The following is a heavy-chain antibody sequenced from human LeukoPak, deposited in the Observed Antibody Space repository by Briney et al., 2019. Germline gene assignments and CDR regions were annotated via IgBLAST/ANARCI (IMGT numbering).Heavy chain of an antibody. D-gene: IGHD3-9*01. CDR1: GFTFTSYG. CDR2: ISSSSSYI. CDR3: ARDKVPLRYFDWSEGDAFDI. J-gene: IGHJ3*02. Sequence: PGGSLRLSCEASGFTFTSYGMSWVRQAPGKGLEWVSSISSSSSYIYYADSVKGRFTISRDNAKNSLYLQMNSLRAEDTAVYYCARDKVPLRYFDWSEGDAFDIWGQGTMVTVSS. V-gene: IGHV3-21*01.